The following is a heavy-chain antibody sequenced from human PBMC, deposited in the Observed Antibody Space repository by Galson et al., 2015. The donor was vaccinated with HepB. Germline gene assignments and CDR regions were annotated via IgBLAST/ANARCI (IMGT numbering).Heavy chain of an antibody. J-gene: IGHJ4*02. D-gene: IGHD5-12*01. Sequence: TLSLTCTVSGGSISSGGYYWSWIRQHPGKGLEWIGYIYHSGSTYYNPSLKSRVTISVDRSKNQFSLKLSSVTAADTAVYYCASRHSGYDSSYFDYWGQGTLVTVSS. CDR3: ASRHSGYDSSYFDY. V-gene: IGHV4-30-2*01. CDR1: GGSISSGGYY. CDR2: IYHSGST.